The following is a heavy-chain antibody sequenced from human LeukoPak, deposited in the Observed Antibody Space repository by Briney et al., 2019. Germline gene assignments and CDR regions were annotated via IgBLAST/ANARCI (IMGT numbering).Heavy chain of an antibody. V-gene: IGHV3-21*01. CDR2: ISSSSSYI. J-gene: IGHJ4*02. CDR1: GFTFSSYS. D-gene: IGHD6-19*01. CDR3: ARDPDPDISGWPVDY. Sequence: GGSLRLSCAASGFTFSSYSMNWVRQAPGKGLEWVSSISSSSSYIYYADSVKGRFTISRDNAKNSLYLQMNSLRAEDTAVYYCARDPDPDISGWPVDYWGQGTLVTVSS.